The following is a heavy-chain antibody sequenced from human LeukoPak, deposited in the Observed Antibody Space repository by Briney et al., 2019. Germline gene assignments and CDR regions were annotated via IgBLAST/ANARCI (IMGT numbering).Heavy chain of an antibody. CDR3: AKENYSSSWYALDY. D-gene: IGHD6-13*01. V-gene: IGHV3-43*02. J-gene: IGHJ4*02. Sequence: GGSLRLSCAASGFTFDDYAIYWVRQGPGKGLEWVSLISGDGGSIYYADSVKGRFTISRDNSKNSLYLQMNSLRTEDTALYYCAKENYSSSWYALDYWGQGTLVTVSS. CDR2: ISGDGGSI. CDR1: GFTFDDYA.